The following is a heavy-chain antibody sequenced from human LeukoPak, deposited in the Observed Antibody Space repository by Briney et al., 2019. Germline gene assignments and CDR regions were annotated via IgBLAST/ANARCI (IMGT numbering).Heavy chain of an antibody. J-gene: IGHJ4*02. CDR2: MNPHSGKT. V-gene: IGHV1-8*01. CDR3: ARDPPHDYGDLLFDY. CDR1: GYPFNNYD. D-gene: IGHD4-17*01. Sequence: ASVKVSCKASGYPFNNYDINWVRQATGQGLEWIGWMNPHSGKTGYAQNFQGRVTMTRDTSISTAYMELSRLRSDDTAVYYCARDPPHDYGDLLFDYWGQGTLVTVSS.